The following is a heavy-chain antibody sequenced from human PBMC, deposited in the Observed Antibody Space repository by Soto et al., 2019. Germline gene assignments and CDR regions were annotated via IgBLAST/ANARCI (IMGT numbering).Heavy chain of an antibody. D-gene: IGHD3-3*01. CDR1: GYTFTSHA. J-gene: IGHJ4*02. V-gene: IGHV1-18*01. CDR3: ARDRSGYRFDY. Sequence: GTPAEVSCKASGYTFTSHAICWVRQAPGQGLEWMGWISAYNGNTNYAQKLQGRVTMTTDTSTSTAYMELRSLRSDDTAVYYCARDRSGYRFDYWGQGNLVTVSS. CDR2: ISAYNGNT.